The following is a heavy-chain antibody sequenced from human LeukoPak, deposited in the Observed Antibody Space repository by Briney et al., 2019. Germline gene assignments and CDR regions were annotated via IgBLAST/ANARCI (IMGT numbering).Heavy chain of an antibody. CDR2: SYYSWST. Sequence: SETLSLTCTVSGGSISSSSYYWGWIRQPPGKGLEWIGSSYYSWSTYYNPSLKSRVTISVDTSKNQFSLKLSSVTAADTAVYYCARHKISVAGTRDFDYWGQGTLVTVSS. J-gene: IGHJ4*02. V-gene: IGHV4-39*01. CDR1: GGSISSSSYY. CDR3: ARHKISVAGTRDFDY. D-gene: IGHD6-19*01.